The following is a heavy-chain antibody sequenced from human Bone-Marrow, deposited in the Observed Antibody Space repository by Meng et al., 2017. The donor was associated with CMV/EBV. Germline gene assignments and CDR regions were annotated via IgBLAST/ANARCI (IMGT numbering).Heavy chain of an antibody. D-gene: IGHD2-21*01. Sequence: GESLKIYCAASGFSLRGNYVSCVRQAPGKGLEWVSGIYDTVSTFYAGSVKGRFIISGDNSKNTIDLQMSNLNAEDTAVYFFSSVTYCGDVNCLKIFTNWGRGTLVTGSS. V-gene: IGHV3-53*01. CDR3: SSVTYCGDVNCLKIFTN. CDR2: IYDTVST. CDR1: GFSLRGNY. J-gene: IGHJ4*02.